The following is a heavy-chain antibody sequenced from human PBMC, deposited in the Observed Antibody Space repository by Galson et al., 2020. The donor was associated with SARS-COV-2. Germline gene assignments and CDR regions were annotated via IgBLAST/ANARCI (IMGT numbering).Heavy chain of an antibody. D-gene: IGHD1-26*01. Sequence: ASETLSLTCTVSGGSINYYYWSWIRQPPGKGLEWIGYIYYTGGTNYSPSLKRRVTYSLDTSKNQFSLILSSVTAADTAIYYCARHGNDAFDIWGQGTLVTVSS. CDR3: ARHGNDAFDI. CDR2: IYYTGGT. CDR1: GGSINYYY. V-gene: IGHV4-59*08. J-gene: IGHJ3*02.